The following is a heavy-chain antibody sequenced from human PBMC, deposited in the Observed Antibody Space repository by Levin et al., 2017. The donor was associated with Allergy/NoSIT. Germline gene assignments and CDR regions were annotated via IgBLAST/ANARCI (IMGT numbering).Heavy chain of an antibody. D-gene: IGHD3-10*01. CDR2: INPNSGGT. CDR3: ARDLVTMVQGAQRDDY. V-gene: IGHV1-2*06. J-gene: IGHJ4*02. Sequence: PPASVKVSCKASGYTFTGYYMHWVRQAPGQGLEWMGRINPNSGGTNYAQKFQGRVTMTRDTSISTAYMELSRLRSDDTAVYYCARDLVTMVQGAQRDDYWGQGTLVTVSS. CDR1: GYTFTGYY.